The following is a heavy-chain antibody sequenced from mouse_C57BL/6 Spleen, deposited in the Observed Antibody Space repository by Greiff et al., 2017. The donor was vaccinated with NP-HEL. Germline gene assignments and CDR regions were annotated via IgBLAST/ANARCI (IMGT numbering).Heavy chain of an antibody. D-gene: IGHD2-1*01. CDR3: ARDWDGNYDWYFDV. CDR1: GFTFSSYA. V-gene: IGHV5-4*01. J-gene: IGHJ1*03. CDR2: ISDGGSYT. Sequence: EVHLVESGGGLVKPGGSLKLSCAASGFTFSSYAMSWVRQTPEKRLEWVATISDGGSYTYYPDNVKGRFTISRDNAKNNLYLQMSHLKSEDTAMYYCARDWDGNYDWYFDVWGTGTTVTVSS.